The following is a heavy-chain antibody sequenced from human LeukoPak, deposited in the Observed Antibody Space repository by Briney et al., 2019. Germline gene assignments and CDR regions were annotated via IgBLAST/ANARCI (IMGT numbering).Heavy chain of an antibody. CDR3: AKDSPGKSYYYDSSGPQIDY. J-gene: IGHJ4*02. Sequence: QTGGSLRLSCAASGFTFSSYGMHWVRQAPGKGLEWVAVISYDGSNKYYADSVKGRFTISRDNSKNTLYLQMNSLRAEDTAVYYCAKDSPGKSYYYDSSGPQIDYWGQGTLVTVSS. CDR2: ISYDGSNK. V-gene: IGHV3-30*18. D-gene: IGHD3-22*01. CDR1: GFTFSSYG.